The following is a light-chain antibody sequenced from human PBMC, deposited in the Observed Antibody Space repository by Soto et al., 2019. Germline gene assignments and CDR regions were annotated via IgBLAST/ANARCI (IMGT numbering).Light chain of an antibody. Sequence: EIVMTQSPATLSVSPGERATLSCRASQSVSSNLAWHQQKPGQAPRLLIYSASTRATGTPARFSGSGSGTEFTLTISSLLSEYIAVYYCQQYDIWPITFGQGTRLEIK. CDR3: QQYDIWPIT. V-gene: IGKV3-15*01. CDR2: SAS. CDR1: QSVSSN. J-gene: IGKJ5*01.